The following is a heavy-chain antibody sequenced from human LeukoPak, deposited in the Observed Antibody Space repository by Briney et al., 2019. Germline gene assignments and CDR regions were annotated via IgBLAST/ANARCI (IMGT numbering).Heavy chain of an antibody. D-gene: IGHD6-13*01. J-gene: IGHJ6*02. CDR2: IYSTGYT. CDR1: GFSVSSNY. V-gene: IGHV3-53*04. Sequence: PGGSLRLSCAASGFSVSSNYINWVRQAPGKGLEWVSIIYSTGYTFYADSVKGRFTISRHISNNTLYLQMNSLRPEDTGVYYCARDYRSSSTNYYYGMDVWGQGTTVTVS. CDR3: ARDYRSSSTNYYYGMDV.